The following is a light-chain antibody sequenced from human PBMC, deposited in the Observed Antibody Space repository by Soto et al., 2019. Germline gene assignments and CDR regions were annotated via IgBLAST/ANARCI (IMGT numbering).Light chain of an antibody. J-gene: IGKJ2*01. V-gene: IGKV3-11*01. Sequence: EIVLTQSPATLSLSPGERVTLSCRASQSVSSYFAWYQQIPGQAPRLLIYDASNRATGIPARFSGSGSGTDFTLTISRLEPEDFAVYYCQQRSDWPYTFGQGTKLEIK. CDR1: QSVSSY. CDR3: QQRSDWPYT. CDR2: DAS.